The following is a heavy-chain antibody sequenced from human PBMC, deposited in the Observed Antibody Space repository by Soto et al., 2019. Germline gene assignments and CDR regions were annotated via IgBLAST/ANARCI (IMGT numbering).Heavy chain of an antibody. CDR1: GYIFTNYW. D-gene: IGHD6-13*01. CDR2: IDPSDSHT. J-gene: IGHJ5*02. CDR3: ARSRAASGVVAFDP. Sequence: GESLKISCKGSGYIFTNYWIAWVRHVPGKGLEWMGRIDPSDSHTNYNPSFQGHVTISVDKSISTAYLQWSSLRPSDTAMYYCARSRAASGVVAFDPWGQGTQVTVSS. V-gene: IGHV5-10-1*01.